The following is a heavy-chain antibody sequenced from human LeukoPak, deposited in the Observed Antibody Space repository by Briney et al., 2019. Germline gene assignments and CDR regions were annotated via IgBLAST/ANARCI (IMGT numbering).Heavy chain of an antibody. J-gene: IGHJ5*02. Sequence: SETLSLTCTVSGYSISSGYYWAWIRQPPGKGLEWIGSIYHTSSTYRNPSLRSRVTISVDTSKNQFSLKLSSLTAADTAVYYCARGGSRYQLLNWFDPWGQGTLVTVSS. V-gene: IGHV4-38-2*02. CDR2: IYHTSST. CDR1: GYSISSGYY. D-gene: IGHD2-2*01. CDR3: ARGGSRYQLLNWFDP.